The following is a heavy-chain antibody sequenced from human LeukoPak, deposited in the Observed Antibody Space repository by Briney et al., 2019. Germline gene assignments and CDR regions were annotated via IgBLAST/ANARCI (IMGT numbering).Heavy chain of an antibody. CDR2: IYYSGST. J-gene: IGHJ4*02. V-gene: IGHV4-39*07. Sequence: SQTLSLTRTVSGGSISSGSYYWGWIRQPPGKGLEWIGSIYYSGSTYYNPSLKSRVTISVDTSKNQFSLKLSSVTAADTAVYYCARDHNWNDYFDYWGQGTLVTVSS. CDR3: ARDHNWNDYFDY. D-gene: IGHD1-20*01. CDR1: GGSISSGSYY.